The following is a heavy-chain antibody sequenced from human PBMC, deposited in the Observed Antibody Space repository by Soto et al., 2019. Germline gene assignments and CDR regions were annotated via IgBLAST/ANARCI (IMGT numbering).Heavy chain of an antibody. D-gene: IGHD6-13*01. Sequence: EVQLLESGGGLVQPGGSPRLSCAASGFTFSSYAMSWVRQAPGKGLEWVSAISGSGGSTYYADSVKGRFTISRDNSKNTLYLQMNSLRAEDTAVYYCAKELWAAAAYYYYYGMDVWGQGTTVTVSS. V-gene: IGHV3-23*01. CDR1: GFTFSSYA. J-gene: IGHJ6*02. CDR3: AKELWAAAAYYYYYGMDV. CDR2: ISGSGGST.